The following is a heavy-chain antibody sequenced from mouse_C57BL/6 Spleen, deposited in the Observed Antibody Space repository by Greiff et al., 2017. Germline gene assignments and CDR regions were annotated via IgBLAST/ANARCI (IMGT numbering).Heavy chain of an antibody. D-gene: IGHD1-2*01. V-gene: IGHV8-12*01. CDR2: IYWDDDK. CDR3: AGRAGVRPDYAMDY. J-gene: IGHJ4*01. Sequence: QVTLKECGPGILPSSQTLSLTCYFSGFSLSTSGMGVSWIRQPSGKGLEWLAHIYWDDDKRYNQSLKSRLTLSKDTSRNQVVLKSTRGDTSETATYYCAGRAGVRPDYAMDYWGQGTSVTVSS. CDR1: GFSLSTSGMG.